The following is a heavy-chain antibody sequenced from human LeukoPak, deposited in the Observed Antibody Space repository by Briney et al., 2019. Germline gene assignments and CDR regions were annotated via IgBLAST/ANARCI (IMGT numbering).Heavy chain of an antibody. D-gene: IGHD3-10*01. Sequence: GGSLRLSCAASGFTFSSYAMSWVRQAPGKGLEWVSAISGSGGSTYYADSVKGRFTISRDNSKNTLYLQMNSLRAEDTAVYYCAKIPVPRFGELSYLDYWGQGTLVTVSS. CDR1: GFTFSSYA. CDR3: AKIPVPRFGELSYLDY. V-gene: IGHV3-23*01. CDR2: ISGSGGST. J-gene: IGHJ4*02.